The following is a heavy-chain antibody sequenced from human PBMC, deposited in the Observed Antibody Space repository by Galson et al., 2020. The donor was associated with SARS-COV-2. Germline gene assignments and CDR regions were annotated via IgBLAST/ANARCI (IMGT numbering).Heavy chain of an antibody. CDR3: ASRGVATAYYVYGLDV. Sequence: ASVKVSCKASGYSFTTYDINWVRKATGQGLEWMGWMNPNNGDTAYAQRFQGRVTMTRNTSISTAYMELSSLRSEDTAMYYCASRGVATAYYVYGLDVWGQGTTVTVSS. J-gene: IGHJ6*02. V-gene: IGHV1-8*01. CDR2: MNPNNGDT. CDR1: GYSFTTYD. D-gene: IGHD3-10*01.